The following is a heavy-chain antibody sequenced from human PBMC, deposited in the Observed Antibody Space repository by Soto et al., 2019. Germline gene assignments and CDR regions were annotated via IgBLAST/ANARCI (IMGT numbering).Heavy chain of an antibody. J-gene: IGHJ3*02. V-gene: IGHV5-51*03. D-gene: IGHD6-19*01. CDR2: IYPGDSDT. CDR3: ARPSQMLIAVAGRGAFDI. CDR1: GYSFTSYW. Sequence: EVQLVQSGAEVKKPGESLKISCKGSGYSFTSYWIGWVRQMPGKGLEWMGIIYPGDSDTRYSPSFQGQVTISADKSISTAYLQWSSLKASDTAMYYCARPSQMLIAVAGRGAFDIWGQGTMVTVSS.